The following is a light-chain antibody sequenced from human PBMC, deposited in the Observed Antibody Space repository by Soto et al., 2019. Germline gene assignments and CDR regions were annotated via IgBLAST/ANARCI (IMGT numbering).Light chain of an antibody. CDR1: SNDVGSYNL. CDR3: CSYAGSNYYV. CDR2: EGS. J-gene: IGLJ1*01. V-gene: IGLV2-23*01. Sequence: QSALTQPASVSGSPGQSITISCNGNSNDVGSYNLVSWYQHHPGKAPKLMIFEGSKRPSGVSNRFSGSKSGNTASLTISGLQAEDEADFYCCSYAGSNYYVFGTGTKVTVL.